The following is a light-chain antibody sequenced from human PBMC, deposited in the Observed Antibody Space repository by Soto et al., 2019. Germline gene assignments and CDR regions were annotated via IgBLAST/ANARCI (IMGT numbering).Light chain of an antibody. V-gene: IGKV3-20*01. Sequence: ETVLTQPPGTLSLSPGERATLSCRASQSISSNSLAWYQQKPGQAPRLFIYGASSRATGIPDRFIGSGSGTHFTLTISRLEPEDFALYYCQQYGSSPRISFGQGTRLEIK. CDR2: GAS. CDR3: QQYGSSPRIS. J-gene: IGKJ5*01. CDR1: QSISSNS.